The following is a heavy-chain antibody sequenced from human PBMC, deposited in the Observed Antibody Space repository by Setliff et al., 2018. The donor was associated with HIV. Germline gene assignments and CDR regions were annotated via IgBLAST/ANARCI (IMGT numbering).Heavy chain of an antibody. CDR3: AKGRYSSGANYYYYYMDV. CDR2: VKSKRDGGTV. J-gene: IGHJ6*03. D-gene: IGHD6-19*01. CDR1: GFTFNKAW. Sequence: PGGSLRLSCAASGFTFNKAWMNWVRQAPGKGLEWVGRVKSKRDGGTVDYAAPVKGRFTISRDNSKNTLYLQMNSLRAEDTAVYYCAKGRYSSGANYYYYYMDVWGKGTTVTVSS. V-gene: IGHV3-15*07.